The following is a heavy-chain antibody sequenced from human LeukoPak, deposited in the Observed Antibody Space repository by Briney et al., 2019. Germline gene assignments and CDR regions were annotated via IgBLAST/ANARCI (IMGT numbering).Heavy chain of an antibody. D-gene: IGHD2-2*01. J-gene: IGHJ5*02. Sequence: SETLSLTCTVSGGSISSSSYYWGWIRQPPGKGLEWIGSIYYSGSTYYNPSLKGRVTISVDTSKNQFSLKLSSVTAADTAVYYCARSIVVVPAAKVTFWFDPWGQGTLVTVSS. V-gene: IGHV4-39*07. CDR1: GGSISSSSYY. CDR3: ARSIVVVPAAKVTFWFDP. CDR2: IYYSGST.